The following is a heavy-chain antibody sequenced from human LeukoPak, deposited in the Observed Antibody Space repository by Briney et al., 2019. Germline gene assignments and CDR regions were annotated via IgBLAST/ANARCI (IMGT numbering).Heavy chain of an antibody. CDR3: AKDAYDFWSGYSLIDY. CDR2: IWYDGSNK. J-gene: IGHJ4*02. D-gene: IGHD3-3*01. V-gene: IGHV3-30*02. CDR1: GFTFSSYA. Sequence: GGSLRLSCAASGFTFSSYAMSWVRQAPGKGLEWVAVIWYDGSNKYYADSVKGRFTISRDNSKNTLYLQMNSLRAEDTAVYYCAKDAYDFWSGYSLIDYWGQGTLVTVSS.